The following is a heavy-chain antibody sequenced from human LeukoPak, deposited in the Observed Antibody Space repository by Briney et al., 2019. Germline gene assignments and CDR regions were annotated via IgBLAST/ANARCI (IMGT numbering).Heavy chain of an antibody. D-gene: IGHD3-10*02. CDR1: GYSISSGYY. V-gene: IGHV3-21*01. Sequence: ETLSLTCTVSGYSISSGYYWGWIRQPPGKGLEWVSSISSSSSYIYYADSVKGRFTISRDNAKNSLYLQMNSLRDEDTAVYYCARDLWPGGYYYMDVWGKGTTVTISS. CDR2: ISSSSSYI. CDR3: ARDLWPGGYYYMDV. J-gene: IGHJ6*03.